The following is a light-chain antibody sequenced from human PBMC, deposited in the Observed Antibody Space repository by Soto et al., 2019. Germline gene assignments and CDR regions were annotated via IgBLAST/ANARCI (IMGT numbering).Light chain of an antibody. Sequence: IQMTQTPSSLSASVGDRVTITCRASQTIRTNVNWYQQTPGKAPRLLIYGALTLQSGVPSRFSGSGSGTDFTLTISSLQPEDFATYYCQQCNSIPWTFGPGTKVDIK. V-gene: IGKV1-39*01. J-gene: IGKJ1*01. CDR3: QQCNSIPWT. CDR1: QTIRTN. CDR2: GAL.